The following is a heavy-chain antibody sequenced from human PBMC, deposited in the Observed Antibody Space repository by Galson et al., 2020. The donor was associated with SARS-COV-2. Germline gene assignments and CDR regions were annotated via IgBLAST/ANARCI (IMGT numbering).Heavy chain of an antibody. V-gene: IGHV4-38-2*01. Sequence: KSSETLSLTCAVSGYSVSTTNYWGWVRLAPGKGLEWIGSIYPNGRTYYNPSLESRVTISVDTSKNHFTRTLASVTAADTALYYCARQGVNMIVLVTVPGWFFDLWGRGTLVTVSS. D-gene: IGHD2-21*02. CDR3: ARQGVNMIVLVTVPGWFFDL. CDR2: IYPNGRT. CDR1: GYSVSTTNY. J-gene: IGHJ2*01.